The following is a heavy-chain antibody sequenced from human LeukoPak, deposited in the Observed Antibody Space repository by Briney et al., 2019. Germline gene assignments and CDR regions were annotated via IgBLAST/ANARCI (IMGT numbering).Heavy chain of an antibody. CDR2: IYYSGRT. D-gene: IGHD5-18*01. Sequence: SETLSLTCTVSGGSISNYYWNWIRQPPGKGLEWIGYIYYSGRTNYNPSLKSRVTISVDTSKNQFSLKLSSVTAADTAVYYCARGGYSYGFNWFDPWGQGTLVTVSS. CDR1: GGSISNYY. CDR3: ARGGYSYGFNWFDP. V-gene: IGHV4-59*01. J-gene: IGHJ5*02.